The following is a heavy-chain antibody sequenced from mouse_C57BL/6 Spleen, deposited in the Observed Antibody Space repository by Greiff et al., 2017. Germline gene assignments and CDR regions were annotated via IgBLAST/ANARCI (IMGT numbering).Heavy chain of an antibody. CDR3: ARNFDYDYPYYCDY. V-gene: IGHV2-2*01. J-gene: IGHJ2*01. CDR1: GFSLTSYG. D-gene: IGHD2-4*01. Sequence: QVQLQQSGPGLVQPSQSLSITCTVSGFSLTSYGVHWVRPSPGKGLEWLGVIWSGGSTDYNAAFISRLSISKDNSKSQVFFKMNSLQADDTAIYYCARNFDYDYPYYCDYWGQGTTLTVSS. CDR2: IWSGGST.